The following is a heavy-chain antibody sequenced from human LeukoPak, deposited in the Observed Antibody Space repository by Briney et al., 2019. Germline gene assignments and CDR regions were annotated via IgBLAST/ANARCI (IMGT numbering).Heavy chain of an antibody. Sequence: SETLSLTCTVSLGSISSGGYYWSWVRQQPGEGLEWIGYIYYSGSTYYNPSLKSRVTISVDTSKNQFSLKLSSVTAADTAVYYCARVKGIAARPFDYWGQGTLVTVSS. CDR1: LGSISSGGYY. J-gene: IGHJ4*02. V-gene: IGHV4-31*03. D-gene: IGHD6-6*01. CDR2: IYYSGST. CDR3: ARVKGIAARPFDY.